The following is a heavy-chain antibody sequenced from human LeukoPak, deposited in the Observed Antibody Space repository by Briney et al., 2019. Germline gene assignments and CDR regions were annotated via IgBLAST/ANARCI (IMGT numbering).Heavy chain of an antibody. CDR3: TRLSDTGLAIGNDY. V-gene: IGHV3-73*01. D-gene: IGHD5-18*01. Sequence: PGGSLRLSCAASGFTFSDSAMHWVRQASGKRLEWVGRIRSKPKSYATAYAASVTGRFTISRDDSKNTAYLQMNSLKTEDTAVYYCTRLSDTGLAIGNDYWGQGTLVTVSS. CDR2: IRSKPKSYAT. CDR1: GFTFSDSA. J-gene: IGHJ4*02.